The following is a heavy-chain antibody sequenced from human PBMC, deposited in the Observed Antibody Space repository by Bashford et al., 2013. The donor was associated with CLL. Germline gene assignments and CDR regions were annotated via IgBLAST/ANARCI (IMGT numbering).Heavy chain of an antibody. D-gene: IGHD3-22*01. Sequence: GSLRLSCAASGFTFSIHAMYWVRQAPGKGPEWVSGTGHGSPDYADSVKGRFITSRDNSKNTLYLQMNSLRAEDTAVYYCARGYYYDSSGYFPIDYWGQGTLVTVSS. J-gene: IGHJ4*02. CDR3: ARGYYYDSSGYFPIDY. CDR1: GFTFSIHA. CDR2: TGHGSP. V-gene: IGHV3-23*01.